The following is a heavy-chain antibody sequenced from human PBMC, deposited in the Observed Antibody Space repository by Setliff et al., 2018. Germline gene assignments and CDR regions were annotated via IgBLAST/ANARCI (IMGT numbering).Heavy chain of an antibody. Sequence: ASVKVSCKASGNRFTDYNLHWVRQAPGQGLEWMGWINPNSGDTHSAQRFQGRVTMTRDTSINTAYMELSSLTSDDTAFYYCVRSGKFGMRFWFDQWGQGTLVTVSS. CDR2: INPNSGDT. CDR3: VRSGKFGMRFWFDQ. V-gene: IGHV1-2*02. CDR1: GNRFTDYN. D-gene: IGHD1-26*01. J-gene: IGHJ5*02.